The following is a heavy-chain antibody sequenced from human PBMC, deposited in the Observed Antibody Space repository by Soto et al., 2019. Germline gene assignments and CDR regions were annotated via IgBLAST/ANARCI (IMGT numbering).Heavy chain of an antibody. J-gene: IGHJ4*02. CDR2: IDGAGRST. CDR1: GFTFSSYW. Sequence: EVQLVESGGGLVQPGGSLRLSCAASGFTFSSYWMHWVRQPPGKGLVWVSRIDGAGRSTNYADSVKGRFTNSRDNAKNTLYLQMNSLRAEDTAVYYCARVGSTSWYWGQGTLVTVSS. V-gene: IGHV3-74*01. D-gene: IGHD6-6*01. CDR3: ARVGSTSWY.